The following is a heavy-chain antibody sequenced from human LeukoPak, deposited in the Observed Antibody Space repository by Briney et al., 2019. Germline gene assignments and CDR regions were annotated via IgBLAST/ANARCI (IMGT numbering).Heavy chain of an antibody. CDR1: GYTFTGYY. V-gene: IGHV1-2*02. D-gene: IGHD4-17*01. CDR3: AKGDDYGDYTRSFDY. CDR2: INPNSGGT. Sequence: ASVKVSCKASGYTFTGYYMHWVRQAPGQGLEWMGWINPNSGGTNYAQKFQGRVTMTRDTSISTAYMVLSRLRSDDTAVYYCAKGDDYGDYTRSFDYWGQGTLVTVS. J-gene: IGHJ4*02.